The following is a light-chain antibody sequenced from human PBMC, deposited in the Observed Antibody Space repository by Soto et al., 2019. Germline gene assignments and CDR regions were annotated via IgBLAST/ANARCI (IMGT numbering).Light chain of an antibody. CDR1: QGIRYD. CDR3: LQDYGYPRT. V-gene: IGKV1-6*01. J-gene: IGKJ1*01. CDR2: AAS. Sequence: ALQMTQSPSSLSASVGDRVTITCRASQGIRYDVAWYQQKPGRAPKLLIYAASNLQSGVPSRFSGSGSGSDFTLTISSLQPEDFATYYCLQDYGYPRTFGQGTKVEI.